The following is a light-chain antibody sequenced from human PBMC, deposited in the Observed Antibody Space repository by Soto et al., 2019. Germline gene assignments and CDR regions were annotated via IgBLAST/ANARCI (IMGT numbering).Light chain of an antibody. Sequence: TRFPAAPSLPPVESTALSCPASQTVSATYLAWYQQKAGQAPRLLIYGASNRATGIPDRFSGSGSGTDFTLTISRLEPEDFAVYYCQQYGRSGTFGPGTKVDIK. CDR1: QTVSATY. CDR2: GAS. CDR3: QQYGRSGT. J-gene: IGKJ1*01. V-gene: IGKV3-20*01.